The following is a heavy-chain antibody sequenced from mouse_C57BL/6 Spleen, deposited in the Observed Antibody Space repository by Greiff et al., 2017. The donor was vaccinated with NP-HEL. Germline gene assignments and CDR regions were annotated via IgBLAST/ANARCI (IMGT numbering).Heavy chain of an antibody. CDR2: IDPENGDT. CDR3: TQFITTVVATGDFDY. V-gene: IGHV14-4*01. D-gene: IGHD1-1*01. J-gene: IGHJ2*01. Sequence: VQLQQSGAELVRPGASVKLSCTASGFNIKDDYMHWVKQRPEQGPEWIGWIDPENGDTEYASKFQGKATITADTSSNTAYLQLSSLTSEDTAVYYCTQFITTVVATGDFDYWGQGTTLTVSS. CDR1: GFNIKDDY.